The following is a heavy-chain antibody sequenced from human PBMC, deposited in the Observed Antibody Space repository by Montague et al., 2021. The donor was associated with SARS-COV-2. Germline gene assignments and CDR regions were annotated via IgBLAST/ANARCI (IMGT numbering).Heavy chain of an antibody. V-gene: IGHV3-30*18. CDR3: AKGEAERWQQSAFDY. J-gene: IGHJ4*02. D-gene: IGHD5-24*01. CDR1: GFTFSSYG. CDR2: ISYDGSKK. Sequence: SLRLSCAASGFTFSSYGMHWVRQAPGKGLEWVADISYDGSKKYYGDSVKGRFTISRDNSKNTLDLQMNSLRPEDTAVYYCAKGEAERWQQSAFDYWGQGTMVTVSS.